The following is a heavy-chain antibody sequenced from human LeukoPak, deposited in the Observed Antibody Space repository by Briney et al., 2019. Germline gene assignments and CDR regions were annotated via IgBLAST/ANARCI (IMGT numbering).Heavy chain of an antibody. V-gene: IGHV4-39*01. Sequence: SETLSLTCTVSGGSISSSSYYWGWIRQPPGKGLEWIGSIYYSGSTYYNPSLKSRVTISVDTSKNQFSLKLSSVTAADTAVYYCARGGPRSVVVVAGYYYYMDVWGKGTTVTVSS. CDR2: IYYSGST. CDR3: ARGGPRSVVVVAGYYYYMDV. D-gene: IGHD2-15*01. CDR1: GGSISSSSYY. J-gene: IGHJ6*03.